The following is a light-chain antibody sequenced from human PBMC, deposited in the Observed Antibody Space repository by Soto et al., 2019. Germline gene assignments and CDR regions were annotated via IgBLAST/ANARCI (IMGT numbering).Light chain of an antibody. CDR2: LNSDDSL. V-gene: IGLV4-69*01. Sequence: QSVLTQSPSASASLGASVKLTCTLSSGHSDFAIAWHQQQPQKGPRYLMKLNSDDSLIKGDGIPDRFSGSSSGAERHLTISSLQSEDEADYYCQTWGTGIQVFGGGTKLTVL. CDR3: QTWGTGIQV. CDR1: SGHSDFA. J-gene: IGLJ2*01.